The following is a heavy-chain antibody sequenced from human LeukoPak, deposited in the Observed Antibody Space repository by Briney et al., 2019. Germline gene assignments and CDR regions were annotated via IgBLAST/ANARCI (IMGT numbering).Heavy chain of an antibody. CDR2: IYTSGST. CDR1: GGSISSYY. V-gene: IGHV4-4*07. CDR3: ARHFKTNIRAFDI. Sequence: SETLSPTCCVAGGSISSYYWSWIRQPAGKGLEWIGRIYTSGSTNYHPSLKSRVTMSVDRAKNQFSLKLTSVTAADTAVYYCARHFKTNIRAFDIGGQGTVVTVSS. J-gene: IGHJ3*02. D-gene: IGHD3-3*02.